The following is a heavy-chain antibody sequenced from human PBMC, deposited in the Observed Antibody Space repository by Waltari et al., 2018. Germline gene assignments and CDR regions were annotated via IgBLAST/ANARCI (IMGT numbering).Heavy chain of an antibody. CDR1: GSIFPRYG. Sequence: QIQMVQSGDEVKHPGASLRVSCKASGSIFPRYGFSWVRQAPGQGLEWMAWIAAYNYKTNYAEKFQDRVTVTIDLSTSTGYLELKSLTSDDTAVYYCARGSDPRFAAFDFWGQGTIITVSS. CDR3: ARGSDPRFAAFDF. V-gene: IGHV1-18*04. D-gene: IGHD3-16*01. CDR2: IAAYNYKT. J-gene: IGHJ3*01.